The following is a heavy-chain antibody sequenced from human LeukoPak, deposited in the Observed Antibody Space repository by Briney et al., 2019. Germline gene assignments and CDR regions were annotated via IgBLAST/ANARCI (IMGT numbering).Heavy chain of an antibody. Sequence: SETLSLTCTVSGGSISSGVYYWSWIRQHPGKGLEWIGYIYYSGSTYYNPSLKSRVTISVDTSKNQFSLNLSSVTAADTAVYYCARTAYDFWSGYYARGYYYGMDVWGQGTTVTVSS. J-gene: IGHJ6*02. CDR2: IYYSGST. CDR3: ARTAYDFWSGYYARGYYYGMDV. CDR1: GGSISSGVYY. D-gene: IGHD3-3*01. V-gene: IGHV4-30-4*08.